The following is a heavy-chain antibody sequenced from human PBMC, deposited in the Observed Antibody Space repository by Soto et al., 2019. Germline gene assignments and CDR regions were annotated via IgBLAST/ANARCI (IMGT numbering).Heavy chain of an antibody. J-gene: IGHJ4*02. Sequence: GASVKVSCKASGYTFTSYGISWVRQAPGQGLEWMGWISAYNGNTNYAQKLQGRVTMTTDTSTSTAYMELRSLRSDDTAVYYCARDYEVDGCGYAKYFDYWGQGTLVTVSS. V-gene: IGHV1-18*01. CDR3: ARDYEVDGCGYAKYFDY. CDR1: GYTFTSYG. D-gene: IGHD6-25*01. CDR2: ISAYNGNT.